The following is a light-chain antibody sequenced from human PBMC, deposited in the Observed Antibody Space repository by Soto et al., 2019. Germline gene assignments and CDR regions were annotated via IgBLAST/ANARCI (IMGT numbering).Light chain of an antibody. V-gene: IGKV3-20*01. CDR2: GAS. CDR1: QSVSNSF. J-gene: IGKJ4*01. Sequence: EIVLTQFPGTLSLSPGERATLSCRASQSVSNSFLAWYQQKPGQARRLLIYGASSRATGIPARFSGSGSGTDFTLTISSLEPEDFAVYYCQQYGSSPFTFGGGTKVEIK. CDR3: QQYGSSPFT.